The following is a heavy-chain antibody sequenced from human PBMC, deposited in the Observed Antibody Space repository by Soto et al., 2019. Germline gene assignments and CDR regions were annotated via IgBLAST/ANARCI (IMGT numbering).Heavy chain of an antibody. CDR1: GFTFSSYG. Sequence: QVQLVESGGGVVQPGRSLRLSCAASGFTFSSYGMHWVRQAPGKGLEWVAVISYDGSNKYYADSVKGRFTISRDNSKNTLYLQMNSLRAEDTAVYYCAKGGPFRIAAAGRWDWGQGTLVTVSS. J-gene: IGHJ4*02. CDR3: AKGGPFRIAAAGRWD. CDR2: ISYDGSNK. D-gene: IGHD6-13*01. V-gene: IGHV3-30*18.